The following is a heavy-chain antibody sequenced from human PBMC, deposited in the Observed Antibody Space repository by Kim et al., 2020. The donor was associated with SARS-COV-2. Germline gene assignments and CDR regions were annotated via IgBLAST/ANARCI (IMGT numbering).Heavy chain of an antibody. D-gene: IGHD6-6*01. Sequence: ASVTVSCKASGYTFTNFAIHWVRRAPGQRLEWMGWINPGNGNAKYSQTFQGRVTISRDTSATTAYLEVSSLRSEDTAVYFCARAEYSDNWYGLDVWGQGTTVTVSS. CDR1: GYTFTNFA. CDR3: ARAEYSDNWYGLDV. J-gene: IGHJ6*02. CDR2: INPGNGNA. V-gene: IGHV1-3*01.